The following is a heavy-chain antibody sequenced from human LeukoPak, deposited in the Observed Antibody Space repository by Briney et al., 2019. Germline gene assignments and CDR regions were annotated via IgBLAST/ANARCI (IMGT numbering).Heavy chain of an antibody. CDR2: ISSNGGST. D-gene: IGHD6-13*01. CDR1: GFTFSSYA. Sequence: GGSLRLSCAASGFTFSSYAMHWVRQAPGKGLEYVSAISSNGGSTYYANSVKGRFTISRDNPKNTLYLQMGSLRAEDMAVYYCARDRAAGLGDYWGQGTLVTVSS. V-gene: IGHV3-64*01. CDR3: ARDRAAGLGDY. J-gene: IGHJ4*02.